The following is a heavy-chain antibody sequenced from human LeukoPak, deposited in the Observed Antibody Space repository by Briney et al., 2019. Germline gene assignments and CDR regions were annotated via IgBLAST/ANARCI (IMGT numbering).Heavy chain of an antibody. CDR3: VKGIIAAQSYYYGMDV. J-gene: IGHJ6*02. Sequence: GGSLRLSCSASGFTFSSYAMHWVRQAPGKGLEYVSAISSNGGSTYYADPVKGRFTISRDNSKNTLYLQMSSLRAEDTAVYYCVKGIIAAQSYYYGMDVWGQGTTVTVSS. D-gene: IGHD6-6*01. V-gene: IGHV3-64D*09. CDR1: GFTFSSYA. CDR2: ISSNGGST.